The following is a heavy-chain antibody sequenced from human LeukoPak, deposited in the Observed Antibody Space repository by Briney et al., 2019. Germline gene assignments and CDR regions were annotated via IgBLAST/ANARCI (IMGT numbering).Heavy chain of an antibody. CDR2: IDTSTGRT. CDR1: GFTFSSSP. CDR3: AKDPTAWVGAFDY. J-gene: IGHJ4*02. V-gene: IGHV3-23*01. D-gene: IGHD1-26*01. Sequence: GGSLRLSCAASGFTFSSSPMSWVRQAPEKGLEWVSTIDTSTGRTYYADSVKGRFTISSDNSKNTLYLQMNNLRAEDTAIYYCAKDPTAWVGAFDYWGQGTLVTVSS.